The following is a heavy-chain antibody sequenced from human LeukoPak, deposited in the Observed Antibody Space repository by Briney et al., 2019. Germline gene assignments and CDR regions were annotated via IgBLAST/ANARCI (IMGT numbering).Heavy chain of an antibody. J-gene: IGHJ4*02. CDR1: GFTVSGSA. CDR3: ATLGETSGWYPGH. V-gene: IGHV3-73*01. D-gene: IGHD6-19*01. CDR2: VRSKGYNYAT. Sequence: PGGSLKLSCAASGFTVSGSAMHWVRQASGKGLEWLGRVRSKGYNYATAYGASVKDRFIISRDDSKSTAYLQMSSLKSEDTAVYYCATLGETSGWYPGHWGQGTLVTVSS.